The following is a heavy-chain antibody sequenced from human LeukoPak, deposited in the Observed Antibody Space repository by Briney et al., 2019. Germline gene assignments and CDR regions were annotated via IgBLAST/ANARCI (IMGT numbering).Heavy chain of an antibody. CDR2: ISYDGSNK. CDR3: AREEEGDGYNWGAFDI. D-gene: IGHD5-24*01. J-gene: IGHJ3*02. CDR1: GFTFSSYG. Sequence: PGGSLRLSCAASGFTFSSYGMHWVRQAPGKGLEWVAVISYDGSNKYYADSVKGRFTISRDNSKNTLYLQMNSLRAEDTAVYYCAREEEGDGYNWGAFDIWGQGTMVTVSS. V-gene: IGHV3-30*03.